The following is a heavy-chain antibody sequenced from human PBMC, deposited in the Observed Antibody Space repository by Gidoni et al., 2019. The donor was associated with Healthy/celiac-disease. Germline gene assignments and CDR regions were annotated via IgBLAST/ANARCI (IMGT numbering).Heavy chain of an antibody. CDR3: ARGVDSDGMDV. V-gene: IGHV3-13*01. CDR1: GFTCSSYD. CDR2: IGTAGDT. Sequence: EVQLVESGGGLVQPGGSLRLSCAASGFTCSSYDMHWVRQATGKGLEWVSAIGTAGDTYYPGSVKGRFTISRENAKNSLYLQMNSLRAGDTAVYYCARGVDSDGMDVWGQGTTVTVSS. J-gene: IGHJ6*02.